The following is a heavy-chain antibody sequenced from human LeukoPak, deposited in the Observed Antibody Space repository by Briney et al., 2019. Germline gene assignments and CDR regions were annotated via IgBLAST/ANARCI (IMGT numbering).Heavy chain of an antibody. CDR3: ARVSVAGTPDRDYFDY. V-gene: IGHV1-2*06. Sequence: ASVKVSCKASGYTFTGYYMHWVRQAPGQGLEWIGRINPNSGGTSYAQQFQGRVTMARDTSISTAYMELSSLRSDDTAVYYCARVSVAGTPDRDYFDYWGQGTLVTVSS. D-gene: IGHD6-19*01. CDR1: GYTFTGYY. CDR2: INPNSGGT. J-gene: IGHJ4*02.